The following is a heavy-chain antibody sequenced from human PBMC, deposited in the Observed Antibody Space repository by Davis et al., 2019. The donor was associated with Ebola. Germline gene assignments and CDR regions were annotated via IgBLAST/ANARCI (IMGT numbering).Heavy chain of an antibody. J-gene: IGHJ5*02. Sequence: ASVKVSCKASGYTFTNYYMHWVRQAPGQGLEWMGRINPNSGGTNYAQKFQGRVTMTRDTSISTAYMELSRLRSDDTAVYYCARDRRPYNWNYGPPNWFDPWGQGTLVTVSS. CDR1: GYTFTNYY. CDR3: ARDRRPYNWNYGPPNWFDP. CDR2: INPNSGGT. V-gene: IGHV1-2*06. D-gene: IGHD1-7*01.